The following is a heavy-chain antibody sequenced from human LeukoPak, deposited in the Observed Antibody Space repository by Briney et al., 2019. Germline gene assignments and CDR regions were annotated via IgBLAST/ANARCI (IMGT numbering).Heavy chain of an antibody. CDR3: ARDWIAFDY. V-gene: IGHV4-61*01. CDR1: GGSVSSSNYY. Sequence: PSETLSLTCTVSGGSVSSSNYYWSWIRQPPGKGLEWIGYIYYSGSTNYNPSLKSRVTISVDTSKNQFSLKLSSVTAADTAVYYCARDWIAFDYWGQGTLVTVSS. J-gene: IGHJ4*02. D-gene: IGHD2-2*03. CDR2: IYYSGST.